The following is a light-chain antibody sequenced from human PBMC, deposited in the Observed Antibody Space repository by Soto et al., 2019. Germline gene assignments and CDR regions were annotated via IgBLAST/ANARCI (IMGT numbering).Light chain of an antibody. J-gene: IGKJ1*01. CDR1: QGIIDY. CDR2: AAP. V-gene: IGKV1-27*01. CDR3: QKYNSAPRS. Sequence: DIQMTQSPSSLAASVGDRVTITCRASQGIIDYLAWYQQKPGKAPKLLIYAAPTLQSGLPSRFSGSGAGTDFTLTITSLQTEDVANYYCQKYNSAPRSVGQGTKGEIK.